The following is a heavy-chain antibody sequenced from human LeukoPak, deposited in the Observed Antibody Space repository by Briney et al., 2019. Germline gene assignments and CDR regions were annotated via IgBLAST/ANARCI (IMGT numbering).Heavy chain of an antibody. J-gene: IGHJ4*02. CDR2: IYHSGDT. V-gene: IGHV4-34*01. D-gene: IGHD1-1*01. CDR1: GGSFSGYY. Sequence: SATLSLTCAVYGGSFSGYYWSWIRQPPGKGLEWIGEIYHSGDTNYNPSLKSRVAISVDTSKKQFSLKLSSVTAADTAVYYCARPQRKGGRDNFDYWGQGTLVTVSS. CDR3: ARPQRKGGRDNFDY.